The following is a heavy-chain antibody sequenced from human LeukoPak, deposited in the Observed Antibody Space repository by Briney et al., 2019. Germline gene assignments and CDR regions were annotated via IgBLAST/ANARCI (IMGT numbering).Heavy chain of an antibody. CDR3: VRDNAYTFDY. J-gene: IGHJ4*01. CDR1: GFKFSSYW. D-gene: IGHD5-24*01. Sequence: GGSLRLSSAVSGFKFSSYWMNWVRQVPGKGLIWVAHINTNGDSANYADSVKGRFTISRDNAKSTLSLQMNSLRAEDTAIYYCVRDNAYTFDYWGQGTLVTVSS. CDR2: INTNGDSA. V-gene: IGHV3-74*01.